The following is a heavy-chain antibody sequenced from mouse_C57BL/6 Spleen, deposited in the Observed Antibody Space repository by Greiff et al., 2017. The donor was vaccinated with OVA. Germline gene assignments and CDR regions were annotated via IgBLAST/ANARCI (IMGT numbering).Heavy chain of an antibody. V-gene: IGHV1-54*01. J-gene: IGHJ1*03. CDR1: GYAFTNYL. CDR2: INPGSGGT. D-gene: IGHD1-1*01. CDR3: ARTGYYGPWYFDV. Sequence: VKLMESGAELVRPGTSVKVSCKASGYAFTNYLIEWVKQRPGQGLEWIGVINPGSGGTNYNEKFKGKATLTADKSSSTAYMQLSSLTSEDSAVYFCARTGYYGPWYFDVWGTGTTVTVSS.